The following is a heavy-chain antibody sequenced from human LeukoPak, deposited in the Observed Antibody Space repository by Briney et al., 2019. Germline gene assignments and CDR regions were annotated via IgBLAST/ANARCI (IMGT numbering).Heavy chain of an antibody. CDR1: GYTFTSYD. CDR2: ISAYNGNT. D-gene: IGHD6-13*01. CDR3: ARVREGAIAAAGTVYRGYYEFDY. Sequence: ASVKVSCKASGYTFTSYDINWVRQAPGQGLEWMGWISAYNGNTNYAQKLQGRVTMTTDTSTSTAYMELRSLRSDDTAVYYCARVREGAIAAAGTVYRGYYEFDYWGQGTLVTVSS. V-gene: IGHV1-18*01. J-gene: IGHJ4*02.